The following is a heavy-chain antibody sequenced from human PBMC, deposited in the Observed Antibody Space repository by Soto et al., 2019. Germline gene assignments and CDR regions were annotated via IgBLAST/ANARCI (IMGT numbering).Heavy chain of an antibody. CDR3: GISVGGSNVNFDY. Sequence: QVQLVQSGAEVRTPGASVKVSCKASGYTFTSYDINWVRQATGQGPGWMGWMNPDSGNTGYVQKFKGRITMTRNTALSKGYMELSSGRSEDTAVYYCGISVGGSNVNFDYWGQGTLVTVSS. V-gene: IGHV1-8*01. CDR2: MNPDSGNT. J-gene: IGHJ4*02. CDR1: GYTFTSYD. D-gene: IGHD3-10*01.